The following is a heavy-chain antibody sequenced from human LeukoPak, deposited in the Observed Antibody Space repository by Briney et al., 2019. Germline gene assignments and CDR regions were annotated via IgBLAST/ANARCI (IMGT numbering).Heavy chain of an antibody. CDR3: AKDKAPYDPRYYYDSSGSLSGFDY. J-gene: IGHJ4*02. CDR2: ISGDGGSK. Sequence: PGGSLRLSCAASGFTFDDYAMHWVRQAPGKGLEWVSLISGDGGSKYYAGSVKGRFTISRDNSKNSLYLRMNSLRTEDTALYYCAKDKAPYDPRYYYDSSGSLSGFDYWGQGTLVTVSS. CDR1: GFTFDDYA. D-gene: IGHD3-22*01. V-gene: IGHV3-43*02.